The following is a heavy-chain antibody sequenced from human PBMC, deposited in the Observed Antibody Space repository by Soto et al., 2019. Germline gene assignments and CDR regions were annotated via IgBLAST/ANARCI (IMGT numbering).Heavy chain of an antibody. CDR2: ISGSGGST. J-gene: IGHJ6*03. Sequence: VQLLESGGGLVQPGGSLRLSCAASGFTFSSYAMSWVRQAPGKGLEWVSAISGSGGSTYYADSVKGRFTISRDNSKNTLYLQMNSLRAEDTAVYYCAKGLTTVTTVDYYYYMDVWGKGTTVTVSS. CDR1: GFTFSSYA. CDR3: AKGLTTVTTVDYYYYMDV. D-gene: IGHD4-4*01. V-gene: IGHV3-23*01.